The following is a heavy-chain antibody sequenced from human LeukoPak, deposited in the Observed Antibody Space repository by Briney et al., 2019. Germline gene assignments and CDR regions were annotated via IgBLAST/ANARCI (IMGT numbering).Heavy chain of an antibody. Sequence: PGRSLRLSCAASGFTFDDYAMHWVRQAPGKGLEWVSGITWNSGSMAYADSVKGRFTIPRDNAKNSLYLQMNRLRAEDTALYYCARDVRGSSSWYYFDYWGQGTLVTVSS. CDR3: ARDVRGSSSWYYFDY. CDR2: ITWNSGSM. V-gene: IGHV3-9*01. CDR1: GFTFDDYA. D-gene: IGHD6-13*01. J-gene: IGHJ4*02.